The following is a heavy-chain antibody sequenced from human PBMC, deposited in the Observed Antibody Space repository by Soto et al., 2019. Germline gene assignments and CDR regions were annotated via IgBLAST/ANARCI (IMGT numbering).Heavy chain of an antibody. CDR3: ARPCTVGATYDAFDI. J-gene: IGHJ3*02. CDR1: GFTFSDYY. D-gene: IGHD1-26*01. Sequence: QVQLVESGGGLVKPGGSLRLSCAASGFTFSDYYMSWIRQAPGKGLEWVSYISSSGSTIYYADSVKGRFTSSRDNAKSALFLQMNSLRAEDTAVYYCARPCTVGATYDAFDICGQRTMVTVSS. CDR2: ISSSGSTI. V-gene: IGHV3-11*01.